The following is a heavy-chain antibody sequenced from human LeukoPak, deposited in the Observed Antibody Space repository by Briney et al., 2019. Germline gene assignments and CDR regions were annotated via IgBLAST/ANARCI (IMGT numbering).Heavy chain of an antibody. Sequence: PSETLSLTCTVSGGPISSSPYYWGWIRQPPGKGLEWIGSISYSGSTFYNPSLKSRLTISVDTSKNQFSLKLSSLTAADTAVLYCARLSPYLGSGSSAFPDDFWGQGTLVTVSS. CDR1: GGPISSSPYY. CDR2: ISYSGST. V-gene: IGHV4-39*01. J-gene: IGHJ4*02. D-gene: IGHD3-10*01. CDR3: ARLSPYLGSGSSAFPDDF.